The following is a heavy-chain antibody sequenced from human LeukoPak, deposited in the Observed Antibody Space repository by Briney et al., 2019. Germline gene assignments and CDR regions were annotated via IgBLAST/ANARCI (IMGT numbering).Heavy chain of an antibody. Sequence: GGSLRLSCAASGFTFSSYGMHWVRQAPGKGLEWVAVISYDGSNKYYADSVKGRFTISRDNSKNTLYLQMNSLRAEDTAVYYCAKAASSSWPSYYYGMDVWGQGTTVTVSS. CDR1: GFTFSSYG. D-gene: IGHD6-13*01. J-gene: IGHJ6*02. CDR2: ISYDGSNK. V-gene: IGHV3-30*18. CDR3: AKAASSSWPSYYYGMDV.